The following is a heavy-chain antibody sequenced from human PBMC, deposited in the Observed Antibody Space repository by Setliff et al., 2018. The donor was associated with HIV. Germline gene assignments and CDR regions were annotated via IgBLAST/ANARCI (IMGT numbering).Heavy chain of an antibody. CDR1: GGSITSYY. Sequence: SETLSLTCTVSGGSITSYYWDWIRQSPGKGLEWIGYIFDSGTTKYNPSVTSRVTISVDTSITTAYMELSSLISDDTAVYYCAREERYYDGKGALDYWGQGMLVTVSS. CDR3: AREERYYDGKGALDY. V-gene: IGHV4-59*01. D-gene: IGHD3-22*01. CDR2: IFDSGTT. J-gene: IGHJ4*02.